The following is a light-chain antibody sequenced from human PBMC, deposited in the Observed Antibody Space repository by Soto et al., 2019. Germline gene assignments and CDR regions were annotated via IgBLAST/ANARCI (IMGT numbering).Light chain of an antibody. CDR1: SSDVGGYDY. CDR3: SSYSGSNTLVV. Sequence: QSALTQPASVSGSPGQSITISCTGTSSDVGGYDYVSWYQQHPGKAPKLMIFEVSDRPSGVSNRFSGSKSGNTASLTISGLQAEDEADDYCSSYSGSNTLVVFGGGTKLTVL. CDR2: EVS. V-gene: IGLV2-14*01. J-gene: IGLJ2*01.